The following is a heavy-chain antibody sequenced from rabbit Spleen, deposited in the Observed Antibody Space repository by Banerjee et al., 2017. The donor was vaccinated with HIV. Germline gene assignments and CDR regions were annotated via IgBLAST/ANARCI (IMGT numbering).Heavy chain of an antibody. Sequence: QEQLVEYGGDLVQPEGSLTLTCKASGFSFSNKAVMCWVRQAPGKGLEWIGCIATSSSGTTYYASWAKGRFTISKTSSTAVTLKMTSLTAADTAIYFCARFDYASYAGFNLWGPGTLVTVS. CDR2: IATSSSGTT. D-gene: IGHD4-2*01. J-gene: IGHJ4*01. CDR3: ARFDYASYAGFNL. V-gene: IGHV1S45*01. CDR1: GFSFSNKAV.